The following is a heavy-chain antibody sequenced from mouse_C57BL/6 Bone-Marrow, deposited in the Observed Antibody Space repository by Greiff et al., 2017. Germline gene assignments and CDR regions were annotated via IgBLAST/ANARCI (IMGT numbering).Heavy chain of an antibody. J-gene: IGHJ2*01. V-gene: IGHV1-59*01. CDR1: GYTFTSYW. CDR2: IDPSDSYT. Sequence: QVQLQQPGAELVRPGASVKLSCKASGYTFTSYWMHWVKQRPGQGLEWIGVIDPSDSYTNYNQKFKGKATLTVDTSSSTPYMQLSSLTSEDSAVYYCSRDGYCFDYWGQGTTLTVSS. CDR3: SRDGYCFDY. D-gene: IGHD2-3*01.